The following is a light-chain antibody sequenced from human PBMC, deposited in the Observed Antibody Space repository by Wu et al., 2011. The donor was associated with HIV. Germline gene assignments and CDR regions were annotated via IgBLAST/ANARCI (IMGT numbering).Light chain of an antibody. Sequence: EIVMTQSPATLSVSPGERVTLSCSASQSVSSYLAWYQQKPGQTPRLLIYGASTRATGIPARFSGTGSGTEFTLTISSMQSEDFAVYYCQQSSTFGPGTKVDIK. J-gene: IGKJ3*01. V-gene: IGKV3-15*01. CDR3: QQSST. CDR1: QSVSSY. CDR2: GAS.